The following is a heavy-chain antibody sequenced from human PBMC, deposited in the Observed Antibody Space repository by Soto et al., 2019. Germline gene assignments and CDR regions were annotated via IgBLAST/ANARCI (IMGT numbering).Heavy chain of an antibody. Sequence: GGSLRLSCVASGFAFKSYGMHWVRQAPGKGPEWVAVIKSDGFSTDYVDSVKGRFTISRDIAKNTMYLQMNNLRREDTAVYYCAKPSKLWREFDPWGQGTLVTVSS. CDR1: GFAFKSYG. J-gene: IGHJ5*02. D-gene: IGHD2-21*01. CDR2: IKSDGFST. CDR3: AKPSKLWREFDP. V-gene: IGHV3-30*02.